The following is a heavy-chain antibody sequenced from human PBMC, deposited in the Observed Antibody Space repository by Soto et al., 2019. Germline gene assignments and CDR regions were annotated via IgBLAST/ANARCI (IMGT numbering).Heavy chain of an antibody. CDR2: ISHDGSNK. CDR3: AKDQTDVTLFDY. J-gene: IGHJ4*02. CDR1: GFTFSDYA. Sequence: GGSLRLSCAASGFTFSDYAIHWVRQAPGKWLEWVAVISHDGSNKYYADSVKGRFTISRDNSKNTLYLQMNSLRAEDTAVYYCAKDQTDVTLFDYWGQGTLVTVSS. D-gene: IGHD2-21*02. V-gene: IGHV3-30*18.